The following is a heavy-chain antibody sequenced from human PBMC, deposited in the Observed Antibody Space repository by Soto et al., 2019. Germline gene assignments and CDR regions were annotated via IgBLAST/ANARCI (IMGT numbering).Heavy chain of an antibody. CDR3: AIPDLGYCGGGNCYDHY. V-gene: IGHV3-7*01. CDR1: GFTFSNYW. D-gene: IGHD2-15*01. Sequence: EVQLVESGGGLVQPGGSLRLSCAASGFTFSNYWMSWVRQAPGKGLEWVANIKQDGSEKFYVDSVKGRFTISRDNAKNSLFLQMNSLRAEDTAVYYCAIPDLGYCGGGNCYDHYWGQGTLVTVSP. J-gene: IGHJ4*02. CDR2: IKQDGSEK.